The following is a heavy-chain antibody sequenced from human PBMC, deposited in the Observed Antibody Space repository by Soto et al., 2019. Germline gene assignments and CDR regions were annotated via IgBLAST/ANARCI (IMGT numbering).Heavy chain of an antibody. J-gene: IGHJ3*02. CDR1: GYTFTSYD. D-gene: IGHD2-15*01. CDR2: MNPNSGNT. V-gene: IGHV1-8*01. Sequence: ASVKVSCKASGYTFTSYDINWVRQATGQGLEGMGWMNPNSGNTGYAQKFQGRVTMTRNTSISTAYMELSSLRSEDTAVYYCATGYCSGGSCYSFHAFDIWGQGTMVTVSS. CDR3: ATGYCSGGSCYSFHAFDI.